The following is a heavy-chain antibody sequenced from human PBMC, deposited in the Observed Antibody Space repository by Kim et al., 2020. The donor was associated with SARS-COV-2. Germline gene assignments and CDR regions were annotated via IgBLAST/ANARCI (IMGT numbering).Heavy chain of an antibody. J-gene: IGHJ3*02. CDR1: GGTFSSYA. CDR3: VGYSGYEEAATDDDAFDI. V-gene: IGHV1-69*13. Sequence: SVKVSCKASGGTFSSYAISWVRQAPGQGLEWMGGIIPIFGTANYAQKFQGRVTITADESTSTAYMELSSLRSEDTAVYYCVGYSGYEEAATDDDAFDIWGQGTMVTVSS. CDR2: IIPIFGTA. D-gene: IGHD5-12*01.